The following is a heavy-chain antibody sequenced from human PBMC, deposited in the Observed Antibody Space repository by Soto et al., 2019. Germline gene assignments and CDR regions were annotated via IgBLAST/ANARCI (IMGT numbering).Heavy chain of an antibody. V-gene: IGHV1-2*04. Sequence: VASVKVSCKASGYTFTGYYMHWVRQAPGRGLEWMGWINPNSGGTNYAQKFQGWVTMTRDTSISTAYMELSRLRSDDTAVYYCARDLNFWSGYYTAPYYYYGMDVWGQGTTVTVSS. CDR2: INPNSGGT. CDR3: ARDLNFWSGYYTAPYYYYGMDV. J-gene: IGHJ6*02. D-gene: IGHD3-3*01. CDR1: GYTFTGYY.